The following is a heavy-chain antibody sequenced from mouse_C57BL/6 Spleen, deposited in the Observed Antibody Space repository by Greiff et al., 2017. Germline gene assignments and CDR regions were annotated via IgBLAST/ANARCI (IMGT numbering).Heavy chain of an antibody. D-gene: IGHD1-1*01. CDR3: AREEEDYYGSSYFDY. J-gene: IGHJ2*01. CDR1: GISITTGNYR. Sequence: EVQLQESGPGLVKPSQTVFLTCTVTGISITTGNYRWSWIRQFPGNKLEWIGYIYSTGTITYNPTLTSRTTITRDTPKNQFFLEMNSLTAEDTATYYCAREEEDYYGSSYFDYWGQGTTLTVSS. V-gene: IGHV3-5*01. CDR2: IYSTGTI.